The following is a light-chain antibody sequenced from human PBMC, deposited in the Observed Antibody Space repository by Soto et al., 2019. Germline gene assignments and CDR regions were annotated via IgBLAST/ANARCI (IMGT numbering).Light chain of an antibody. Sequence: EIVLTQSPATLSLSPLEIATVAFMASQSVSSYLAWYQQKPGQAPRLLIYDASKRATGIPARFSGSGSGTDFTLTISSLEPEDFAVYHCQQRSNWRITFGHGTRLEIK. CDR1: QSVSSY. J-gene: IGKJ5*01. CDR3: QQRSNWRIT. V-gene: IGKV3-11*01. CDR2: DAS.